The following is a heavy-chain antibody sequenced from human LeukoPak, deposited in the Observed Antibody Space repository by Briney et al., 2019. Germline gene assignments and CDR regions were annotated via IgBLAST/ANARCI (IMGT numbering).Heavy chain of an antibody. CDR1: GGSFSGSN. Sequence: SETLSLTCAVYGGSFSGSNWSWIRQPPGKGLEWIGEIYNSGSTIYNPSLKSRVTISVDTSKNQFSLNLISVTAADPGVYYCVRAYDYWGQGTLVTVSS. V-gene: IGHV4-34*01. CDR2: IYNSGST. J-gene: IGHJ4*02. CDR3: VRAYDY.